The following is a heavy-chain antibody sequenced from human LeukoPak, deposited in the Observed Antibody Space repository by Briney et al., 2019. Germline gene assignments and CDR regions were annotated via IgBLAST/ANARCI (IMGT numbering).Heavy chain of an antibody. Sequence: SETLSLTCAVSGGSISSGGYSWSWIRQPPGKGLEWIGYIYHSGSTYYNPSLKSRVTISVDRSKNQFSLKLSSVTAADTAVYYCARDAGHQLSRRNYYAMDVWGQGTTVTVSS. CDR3: ARDAGHQLSRRNYYAMDV. CDR1: GGSISSGGYS. CDR2: IYHSGST. D-gene: IGHD2-2*01. V-gene: IGHV4-30-2*01. J-gene: IGHJ6*02.